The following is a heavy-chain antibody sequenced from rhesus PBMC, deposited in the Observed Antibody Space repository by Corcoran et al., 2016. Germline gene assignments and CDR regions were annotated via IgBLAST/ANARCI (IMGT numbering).Heavy chain of an antibody. CDR3: ARWTVFDY. D-gene: IGHD3-3*01. CDR1: GGTISDSYY. CDR2: IYGNSANT. Sequence: QVQLPVSGPGLVKPSETLSLTVAVSGGTISDSYYWHWTPQPPGKGLEWIESIYGNSANTYYNPSLKSRVNISKDTSKNQFFLKLSSVTAADTAVYYCARWTVFDYWGQGVLVTVSS. V-gene: IGHV4S9*01. J-gene: IGHJ4*01.